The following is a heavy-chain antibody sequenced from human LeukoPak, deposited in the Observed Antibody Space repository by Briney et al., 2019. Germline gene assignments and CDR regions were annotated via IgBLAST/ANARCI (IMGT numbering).Heavy chain of an antibody. J-gene: IGHJ4*02. V-gene: IGHV3-23*01. CDR2: ISGSGGST. CDR1: GFTFSSYA. D-gene: IGHD6-19*01. CDR3: AKQRGQWLVIDY. Sequence: PGGSLRLSCAASGFTFSSYAVSWVRRAPGKGLEWVSAISGSGGSTYYADSVKGRFTISRDNSKNTLYLQMNSLRAEDTAVYYCAKQRGQWLVIDYWGQGTLVTVSS.